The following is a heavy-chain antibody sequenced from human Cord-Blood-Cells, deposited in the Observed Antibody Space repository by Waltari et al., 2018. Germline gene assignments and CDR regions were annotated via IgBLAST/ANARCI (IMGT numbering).Heavy chain of an antibody. V-gene: IGHV1-18*01. CDR1: GSTFTRSG. D-gene: IGHD3-3*01. CDR2: ISAYNGNT. Sequence: HVHLGQSGAEVTKPGASVKVSCKASGSTFTRSGISRVRQAPGQGCEWRGWISAYNGNTNYAQKLQGRVTMTTDTSTSTAYMELRSLRSDDTAVYYCAREGRFLEWLFDYWGQGTLVTVSS. J-gene: IGHJ4*02. CDR3: AREGRFLEWLFDY.